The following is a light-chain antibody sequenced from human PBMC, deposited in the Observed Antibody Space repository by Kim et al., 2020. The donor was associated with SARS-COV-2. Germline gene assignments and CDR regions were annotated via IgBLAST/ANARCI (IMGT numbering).Light chain of an antibody. CDR2: GAS. V-gene: IGKV4-1*01. J-gene: IGKJ5*01. CDR1: QSVLSSSYNKNY. Sequence: ATITCKSSQSVLSSSYNKNYLGWHQQKPGQPPRLLIYGASSRESGVPDRFGGSGSGTDFTLTISSLQAEDVAVYYCQQYYTTPITFGQGTRLEIK. CDR3: QQYYTTPIT.